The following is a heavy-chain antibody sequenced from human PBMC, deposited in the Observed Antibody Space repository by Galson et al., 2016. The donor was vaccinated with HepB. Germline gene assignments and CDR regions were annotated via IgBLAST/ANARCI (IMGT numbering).Heavy chain of an antibody. D-gene: IGHD1-7*01. CDR1: GDSVSADMVA. Sequence: CAISGDSVSADMVAWNWIRQSPSRGLEWLGRTYYRSRWFSDYAESVQGRITINPDTSNNHFSLHLSSVTPDDTAIYFCARGRNSAFDYWGQGILVTVSS. CDR3: ARGRNSAFDY. CDR2: TYYRSRWFS. J-gene: IGHJ4*02. V-gene: IGHV6-1*01.